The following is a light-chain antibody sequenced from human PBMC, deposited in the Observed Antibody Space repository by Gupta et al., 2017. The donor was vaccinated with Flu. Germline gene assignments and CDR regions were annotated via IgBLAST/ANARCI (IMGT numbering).Light chain of an antibody. V-gene: IGLV2-11*01. CDR1: SNDVGGSKR. CDR2: DVT. J-gene: IGLJ1*01. Sequence: QSAPTQPRSVSGSPGQSVTISCTGASNDVGGSKRVSWYQQRPGKAPKLILYDVTERPSGVPDRFSSSKSGNAASLTISGLQADDEADYYCSSHAGRVTWVFGTGTTVTVL. CDR3: SSHAGRVTWV.